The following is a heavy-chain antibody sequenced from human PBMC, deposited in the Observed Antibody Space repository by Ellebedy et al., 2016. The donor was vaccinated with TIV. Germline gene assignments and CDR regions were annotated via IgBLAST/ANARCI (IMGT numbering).Heavy chain of an antibody. Sequence: GGSLRLXXAASGFTFSDYYMSWIRQAPGKGLEWVSYISSSSSYTNYADSVKGRFTISRDNAKNSLYLQMNSLRAEDTAVYYCAKESYDSSGYGFDYWGQGTLVTVSS. D-gene: IGHD3-22*01. J-gene: IGHJ4*02. CDR1: GFTFSDYY. V-gene: IGHV3-11*05. CDR2: ISSSSSYT. CDR3: AKESYDSSGYGFDY.